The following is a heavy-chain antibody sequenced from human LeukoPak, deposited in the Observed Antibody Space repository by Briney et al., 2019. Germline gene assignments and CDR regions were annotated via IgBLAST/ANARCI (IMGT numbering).Heavy chain of an antibody. D-gene: IGHD1-26*01. CDR2: IWADGAP. CDR3: ARVSEGGVYYFDY. Sequence: PSETLSLTCTVSGGSISSSSYYWGWIRQPAGKGLEWIGRIWADGAPTYRPSLKSRVTISVDTSKNQFSLRLSSVIAADTAVYYCARVSEGGVYYFDYWGQGTLVTVSS. J-gene: IGHJ4*02. CDR1: GGSISSSSYY. V-gene: IGHV4-61*02.